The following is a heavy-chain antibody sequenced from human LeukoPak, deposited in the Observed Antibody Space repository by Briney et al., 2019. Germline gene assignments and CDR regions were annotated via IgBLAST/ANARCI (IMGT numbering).Heavy chain of an antibody. CDR2: IHYSGST. Sequence: SETLSLTCTASGGSISSYYWSWIRQPPGKGLEWIGYIHYSGSTNYNPSLKSRVTISVDTSKNQFSLKLSSVTAADTAVYYCARDAPSSSHFDYWGQGTLVTVSS. D-gene: IGHD6-13*01. V-gene: IGHV4-59*01. J-gene: IGHJ4*02. CDR1: GGSISSYY. CDR3: ARDAPSSSHFDY.